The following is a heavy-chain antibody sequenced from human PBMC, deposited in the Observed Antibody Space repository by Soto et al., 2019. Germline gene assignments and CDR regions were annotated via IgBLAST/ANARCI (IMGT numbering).Heavy chain of an antibody. CDR3: ARQPAYSSGWVDT. J-gene: IGHJ5*02. Sequence: EVQLVQSGAGVKQPGESLSISCKGTGYNFLSIWITGVRQTPGKGLEYMGRTDPSDSETDFGPSFQGHVTIPTDRSTNTGFLQWNSLKASDTAMYYCARQPAYSSGWVDTWGQGTLVTVSS. CDR1: GYNFLSIW. CDR2: TDPSDSET. D-gene: IGHD6-19*01. V-gene: IGHV5-10-1*03.